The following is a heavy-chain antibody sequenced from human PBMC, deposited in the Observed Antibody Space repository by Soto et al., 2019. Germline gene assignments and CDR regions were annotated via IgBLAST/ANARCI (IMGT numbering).Heavy chain of an antibody. CDR3: ARAGGTQLFDY. CDR1: GYTFTSHG. Sequence: ASVKVSCKASGYTFTSHGISWVRQAPGQGLEWMGWVSAYNGNTKYAQNVQGRVTMTTDRSTTTAYMELRSLRSDDTAVYYCARAGGTQLFDYWGQGTLVTVSS. J-gene: IGHJ4*02. D-gene: IGHD1-1*01. CDR2: VSAYNGNT. V-gene: IGHV1-18*04.